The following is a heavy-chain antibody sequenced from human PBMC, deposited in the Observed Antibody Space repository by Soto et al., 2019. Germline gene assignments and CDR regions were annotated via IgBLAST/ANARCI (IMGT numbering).Heavy chain of an antibody. D-gene: IGHD3-22*01. Sequence: QVQLQESGPGLVKPSETLSLTCRVSGASISSYYWSWIRQPPGKGLEWLAYIYYSGSTSYNPSLKSRVSISLDTSVNQFSLKLSSVTAADTAVYYCARTYDDSGPNSGGYGFDIWGQGTMVTVSS. V-gene: IGHV4-59*01. J-gene: IGHJ3*02. CDR1: GASISSYY. CDR2: IYYSGST. CDR3: ARTYDDSGPNSGGYGFDI.